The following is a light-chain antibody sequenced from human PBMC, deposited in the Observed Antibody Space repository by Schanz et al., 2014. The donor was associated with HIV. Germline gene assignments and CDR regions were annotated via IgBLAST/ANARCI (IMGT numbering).Light chain of an antibody. V-gene: IGKV1-5*03. CDR3: LQYDDESYT. CDR1: QYISSW. J-gene: IGKJ2*01. CDR2: RAS. Sequence: DIQMTQSPSTLSASVGDRVTITCRASQYISSWLAWYQQKPGKAPKLLIYRASDLEIGVPSRFSGGGAGTEFTLTINSLQPDDFATYYCLQYDDESYTFGQGTKLEIK.